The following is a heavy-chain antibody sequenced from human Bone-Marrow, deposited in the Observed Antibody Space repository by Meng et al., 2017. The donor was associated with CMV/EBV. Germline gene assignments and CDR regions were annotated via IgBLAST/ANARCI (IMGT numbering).Heavy chain of an antibody. Sequence: GESLKISCAASGFDFSNHIMNWVRQAPGKGLEWVSSISGSSTYTHYADSVKGRFTISRDNAKNSLYLQMNSLRAEDTASYYCAKGEGFDIWGQGTMVTVSS. J-gene: IGHJ3*02. CDR3: AKGEGFDI. CDR2: ISGSSTYT. D-gene: IGHD1-26*01. CDR1: GFDFSNHI. V-gene: IGHV3-21*04.